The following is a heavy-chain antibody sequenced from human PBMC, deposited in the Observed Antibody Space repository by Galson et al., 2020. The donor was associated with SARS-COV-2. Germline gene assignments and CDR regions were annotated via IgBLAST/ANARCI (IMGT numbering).Heavy chain of an antibody. Sequence: SVKVSCKASGGTFSSYAISWVRQAPGQGLEWMGGIIPILGIANYAQKFQGRVTITADKSTSTAYMELSSLRSEDTAVYYCARGGSSIAARLLSTKYYYMDVWGKGTTVTVSS. V-gene: IGHV1-69*10. CDR1: GGTFSSYA. J-gene: IGHJ6*03. CDR2: IIPILGIA. D-gene: IGHD6-6*01. CDR3: ARGGSSIAARLLSTKYYYMDV.